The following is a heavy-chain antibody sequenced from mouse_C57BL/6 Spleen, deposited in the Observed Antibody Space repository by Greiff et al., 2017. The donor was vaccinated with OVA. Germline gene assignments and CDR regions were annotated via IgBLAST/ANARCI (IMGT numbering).Heavy chain of an antibody. D-gene: IGHD2-1*01. CDR1: GYTFTSYW. CDR2: INPSNGGT. J-gene: IGHJ3*01. V-gene: IGHV1-53*01. CDR3: AKGAYGNYGFAY. Sequence: QVQLQQPGTDLVKPGASVKLSCKASGYTFTSYWMHWVKQRPGQGLEWIGDINPSNGGTNYNEKFKSKATLTVDKSSSTAYMQLSSLTSEDSAVYYCAKGAYGNYGFAYWGQGTLVTVSA.